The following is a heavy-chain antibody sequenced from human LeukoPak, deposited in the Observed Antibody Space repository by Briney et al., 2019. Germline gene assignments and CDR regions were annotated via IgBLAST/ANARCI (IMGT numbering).Heavy chain of an antibody. CDR1: GYTFTSYG. CDR2: INPSGGST. Sequence: ASVKVSCKASGYTFTSYGISWVRQAPGQGLEWMGIINPSGGSTSYAQKFQGRVTMTRDMSTSTVYMELSSLRSEDTAVYYCASSIGGLDYWGQGTLVTVSS. J-gene: IGHJ4*02. D-gene: IGHD3-16*01. V-gene: IGHV1-46*01. CDR3: ASSIGGLDY.